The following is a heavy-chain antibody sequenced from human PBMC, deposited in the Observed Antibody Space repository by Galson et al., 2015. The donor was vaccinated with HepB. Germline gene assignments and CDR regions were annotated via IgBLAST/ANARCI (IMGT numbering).Heavy chain of an antibody. CDR1: GYSFNSYA. D-gene: IGHD3-9*01. V-gene: IGHV1-3*01. J-gene: IGHJ3*01. CDR2: INAGNGNT. Sequence: SVKVSCKGSGYSFNSYALHWVRQAPGQRLEWVGWINAGNGNTRSSQKSQGRVTITSDTSASTVYMELSSLRPEDTAIYYCARGDYDILTGYYVASFDVWGRGTMVTVSS. CDR3: ARGDYDILTGYYVASFDV.